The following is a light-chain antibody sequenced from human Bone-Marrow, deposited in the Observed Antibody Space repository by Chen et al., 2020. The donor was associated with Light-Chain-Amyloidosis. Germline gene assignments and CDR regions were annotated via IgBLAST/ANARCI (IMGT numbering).Light chain of an antibody. CDR2: GSS. CDR3: QQYGTSPLP. J-gene: IGKJ4*01. CDR1: RTISSNY. V-gene: IGKV3-20*01. Sequence: EIVLTQSPGTLSLSPGEGANLSCRASRTISSNYLTWYQPKFGQAPRLLIYGSSSRATGIPDRFTGSGSGTDFTLNITRLEPGEIAMYCCQQYGTSPLPFGGGTKVEIK.